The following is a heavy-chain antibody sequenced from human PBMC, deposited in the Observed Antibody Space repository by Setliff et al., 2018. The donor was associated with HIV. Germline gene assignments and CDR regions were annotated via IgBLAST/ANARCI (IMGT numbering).Heavy chain of an antibody. J-gene: IGHJ6*03. CDR3: AMTLRLFDWGYLDV. CDR1: GVAISGSTYY. V-gene: IGHV4-39*02. CDR2: VHYTGSS. D-gene: IGHD3-9*01. Sequence: PSETLSLTCAATGVAISGSTYYWAWIRQSPGRGLQWIGSVHYTGSSYRNPSLKSRLTISIDTSRSHFSLNLTSVTAADTAVYYCAMTLRLFDWGYLDVWGKGTTVTVSS.